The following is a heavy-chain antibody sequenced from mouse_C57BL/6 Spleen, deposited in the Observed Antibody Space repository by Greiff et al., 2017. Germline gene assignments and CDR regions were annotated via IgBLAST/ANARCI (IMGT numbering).Heavy chain of an antibody. CDR2: IHPNSGST. Sequence: QVQLKESGAELVKPGASVKLSCKASGYTFTSYWMHWVKQRPGQGLEWIGMIHPNSGSTNYNEKFKSKATLTVDKSSSTAYMQLSSLTSEDSAVYYCAREKTAQATFDYWGQGTTLTVSS. CDR3: AREKTAQATFDY. D-gene: IGHD3-2*02. CDR1: GYTFTSYW. V-gene: IGHV1-64*01. J-gene: IGHJ2*01.